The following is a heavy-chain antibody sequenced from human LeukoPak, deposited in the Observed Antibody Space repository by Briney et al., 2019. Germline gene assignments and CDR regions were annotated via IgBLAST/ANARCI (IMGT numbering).Heavy chain of an antibody. V-gene: IGHV1-2*02. Sequence: ASVTVSCKASGYTFTGYCMHWVRHGPGQGLELMGWINLNSGGTNYAQKFQGRVTMTRDTSISTAYMELSRLRADDTAVYYCARFGDGEWLVRTEGYYWGQGTLVTVSS. CDR2: INLNSGGT. J-gene: IGHJ4*02. D-gene: IGHD6-19*01. CDR1: GYTFTGYC. CDR3: ARFGDGEWLVRTEGYY.